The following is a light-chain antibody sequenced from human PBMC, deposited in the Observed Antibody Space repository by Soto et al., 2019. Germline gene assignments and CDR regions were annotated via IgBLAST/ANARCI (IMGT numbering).Light chain of an antibody. CDR3: QQSYITLPYT. Sequence: DIQMTQSPSSLSASVGDRDTITCRASQSISSYLNWYQQQPGKAPKVLIYAASSLQSGVPSRFSGSGSGTDFTLTISSLQPEDFATYYCQQSYITLPYTFGQGTKLEIK. CDR2: AAS. CDR1: QSISSY. J-gene: IGKJ2*01. V-gene: IGKV1-39*01.